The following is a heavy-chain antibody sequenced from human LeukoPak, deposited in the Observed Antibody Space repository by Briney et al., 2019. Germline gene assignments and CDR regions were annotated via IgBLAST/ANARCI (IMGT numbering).Heavy chain of an antibody. V-gene: IGHV1-18*01. CDR3: ARVMQQLVGYYGMDV. CDR2: ISAYNGNT. D-gene: IGHD6-13*01. J-gene: IGHJ6*02. CDR1: GYTFTSYG. Sequence: ASVKVSCKASGYTFTSYGISWVRQAPGQGLEWMGWISAYNGNTNYAQKFQGRVTITADKSTSTAYMELSSLRSEDTAVYYCARVMQQLVGYYGMDVWGQGTTVTVSS.